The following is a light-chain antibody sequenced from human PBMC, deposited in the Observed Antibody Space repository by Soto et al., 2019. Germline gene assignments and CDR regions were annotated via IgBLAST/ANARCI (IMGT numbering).Light chain of an antibody. V-gene: IGKV1-39*01. CDR1: QTILSY. Sequence: DIQMTQSPFSLSASVGDRVTITCRASQTILSYLNWYQQKPGKAPKLLISAASNLQSGVPSRFSGVGSGTEFTLTISILQPEDFATYHCQQSYTTPWTFGQGTKVEVK. CDR2: AAS. J-gene: IGKJ1*01. CDR3: QQSYTTPWT.